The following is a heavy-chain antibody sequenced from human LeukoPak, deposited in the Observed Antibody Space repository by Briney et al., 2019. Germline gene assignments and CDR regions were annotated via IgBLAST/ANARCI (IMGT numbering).Heavy chain of an antibody. Sequence: GASVEVSCKASGYTFTGYYMHWVRQAPGQGLEWMGWINPNRGGTNYAQKFQGRVTMTRDTSISTAYMELSRLRSDDTAVYYCAGRGSYYYYMDVWGKGTTVTVSS. V-gene: IGHV1-2*02. CDR1: GYTFTGYY. D-gene: IGHD3-10*01. J-gene: IGHJ6*03. CDR2: INPNRGGT. CDR3: AGRGSYYYYMDV.